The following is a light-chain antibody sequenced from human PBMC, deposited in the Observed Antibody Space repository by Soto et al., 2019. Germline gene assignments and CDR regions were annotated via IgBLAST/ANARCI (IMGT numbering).Light chain of an antibody. Sequence: EIVLTQTPGTLSLSPGERATLSCRASHTISSSYLAWYQQKPGQAPRLLMYGISRRATGIPDRFSGSGSGTYFTLTITRLEPEDFAVYYCQQYVTSSPRTFGQGTVVDIK. V-gene: IGKV3-20*01. CDR1: HTISSSY. CDR3: QQYVTSSPRT. J-gene: IGKJ1*01. CDR2: GIS.